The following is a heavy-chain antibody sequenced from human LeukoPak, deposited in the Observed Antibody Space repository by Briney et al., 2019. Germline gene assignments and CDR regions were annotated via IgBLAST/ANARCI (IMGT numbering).Heavy chain of an antibody. CDR1: GYTFSGHY. V-gene: IGHV1-2*06. CDR3: ARTWINLSPPDFDL. J-gene: IGHJ4*02. CDR2: INPNTGVT. D-gene: IGHD5-18*01. Sequence: ASVKVSCKASGYTFSGHYLHWVRQAPGQGLEWMGRINPNTGVTQYTENFQGRVTMTGDTSISTAYMELNGLRSDDTAIYYCARTWINLSPPDFDLWGQGTLVTVSS.